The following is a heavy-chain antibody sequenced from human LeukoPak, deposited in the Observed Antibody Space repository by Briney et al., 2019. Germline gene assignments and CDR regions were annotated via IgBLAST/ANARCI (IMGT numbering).Heavy chain of an antibody. CDR1: GGSISSSSYY. D-gene: IGHD3-10*01. Sequence: SETLSLTCTVSGGSISSSSYYWGWIRQPPGKGLEWIGSIYYSGSTYYNPSLKSRVTISVDTSKNQFSLKLSSVTAADTAVYYCARHVRARDYGSGSYDGGDAFDIWGQGTMVTVSS. CDR2: IYYSGST. V-gene: IGHV4-39*01. CDR3: ARHVRARDYGSGSYDGGDAFDI. J-gene: IGHJ3*02.